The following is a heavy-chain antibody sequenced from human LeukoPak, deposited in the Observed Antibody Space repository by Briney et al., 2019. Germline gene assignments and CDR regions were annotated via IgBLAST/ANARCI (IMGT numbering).Heavy chain of an antibody. J-gene: IGHJ4*02. D-gene: IGHD5-24*01. V-gene: IGHV4-30-4*01. CDR3: ARDGYNSGYFDY. CDR1: GASISSGGYY. Sequence: SQTLSLTCTVSGASISSGGYYWNWIRQPPGKGLEWIGYIYYSRSASYSPSLKSRLTISVDTSKNQFSLKLSSVTAADTAVYYCARDGYNSGYFDYWGQGTLVTVSS. CDR2: IYYSRSA.